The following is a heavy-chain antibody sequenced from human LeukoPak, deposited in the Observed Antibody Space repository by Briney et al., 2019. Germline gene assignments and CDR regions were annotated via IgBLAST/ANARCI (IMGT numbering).Heavy chain of an antibody. J-gene: IGHJ6*03. CDR3: ARSHLYYYYMDV. CDR2: IYYSGST. V-gene: IGHV4-59*01. CDR1: GGSMNKYY. Sequence: SETLSHTCTVSGGSMNKYYWNWIRQPPGKGLEWIGYIYYSGSTNYNPSLKSRVTISVDTSKNQFSLKLSSVTAADTAVYYCARSHLYYYYMDVWGKGTTVTISS.